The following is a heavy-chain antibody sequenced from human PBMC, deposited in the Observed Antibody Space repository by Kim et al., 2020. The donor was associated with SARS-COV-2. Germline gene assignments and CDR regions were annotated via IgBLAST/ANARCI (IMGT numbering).Heavy chain of an antibody. CDR1: GFTFNSYA. J-gene: IGHJ4*02. CDR3: AKFAGNQQLGYFDD. V-gene: IGHV3-23*03. D-gene: IGHD1-1*01. Sequence: GGSLRLSCAASGFTFNSYAMSWVRQAPGKGLEWVSTIYSGGSGTYYTDSVKGRFTISRDNSKNTLYLEMISLRAEDTAVYYCAKFAGNQQLGYFDDWGQGTLVTVSS. CDR2: IYSGGSGT.